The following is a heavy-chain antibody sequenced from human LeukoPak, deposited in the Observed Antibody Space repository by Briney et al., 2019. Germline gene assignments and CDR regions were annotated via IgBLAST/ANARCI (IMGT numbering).Heavy chain of an antibody. Sequence: GGSLRLSCAASGLNFRSHWMSWLRQTPVKGLEWVANIKQDGSEKYYVDSVKGRFTISRDNSKNTLYLQMNSLRAEDTAVYYCAKAPSGTPYQFDYWGQGTLVTVSS. D-gene: IGHD3-10*01. V-gene: IGHV3-7*01. CDR3: AKAPSGTPYQFDY. J-gene: IGHJ4*02. CDR1: GLNFRSHW. CDR2: IKQDGSEK.